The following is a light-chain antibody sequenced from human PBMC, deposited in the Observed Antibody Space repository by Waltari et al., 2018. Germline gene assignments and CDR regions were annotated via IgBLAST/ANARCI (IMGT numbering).Light chain of an antibody. J-gene: IGLJ1*01. CDR2: SNN. V-gene: IGLV1-44*01. CDR1: SPNIGSNT. CDR3: AAWDDSLNGLYV. Sequence: QSVLTQPPSASGTPGQRVTIPCSGSSPNIGSNTVNWYQQLPGTAPKLLIHSNNQRPSGVPDRFSGSKSGTSASLAISGLQSEDEADYYCAAWDDSLNGLYVFGTGTKVTVL.